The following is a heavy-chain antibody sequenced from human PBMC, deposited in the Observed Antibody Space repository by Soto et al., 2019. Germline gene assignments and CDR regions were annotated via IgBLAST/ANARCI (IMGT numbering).Heavy chain of an antibody. J-gene: IGHJ6*02. V-gene: IGHV3-74*01. CDR3: ARTEGANYYYYYGMDV. D-gene: IGHD1-26*01. Sequence: EVQLVESGGGLVQPGGSLRLSCAASGFTFSSYWMHWVRQAPGKGLVWFSRINSDGRSTSYADSVKGRFTISRDNAKNKLYLQMNSLRAEDTAVYYCARTEGANYYYYYGMDVWGQGTTVTVSS. CDR1: GFTFSSYW. CDR2: INSDGRST.